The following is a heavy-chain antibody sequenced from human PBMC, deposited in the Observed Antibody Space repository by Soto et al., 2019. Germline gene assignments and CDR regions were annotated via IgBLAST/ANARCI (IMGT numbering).Heavy chain of an antibody. Sequence: EVQLVESGGGLVQPGGYLRLSCSASGFLFSSYWMSWLRQAPGKGREWVASMNEYGSERYYVDSVKGRFTISRDNAKNSLYLQMNSLRAVDTAVYYCARATGADKEDYCGQGTLVTVSS. V-gene: IGHV3-7*04. CDR2: MNEYGSER. D-gene: IGHD3-10*01. CDR1: GFLFSSYW. CDR3: ARATGADKEDY. J-gene: IGHJ4*02.